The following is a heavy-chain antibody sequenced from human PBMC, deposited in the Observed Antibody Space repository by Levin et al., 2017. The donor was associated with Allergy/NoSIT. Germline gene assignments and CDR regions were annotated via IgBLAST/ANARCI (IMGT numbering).Heavy chain of an antibody. J-gene: IGHJ4*02. CDR2: IYYSGST. V-gene: IGHV4-39*01. Sequence: SETLSLTCTVSGGSISSSSYYWGWIRQPPGKGLEWIGSIYYSGSTYYNPSLKSRVTISVDTSKNQFSLKLSSVTAADTAVYYCALGWSSSSPWLDYWGQGTLVTVSS. CDR1: GGSISSSSYY. D-gene: IGHD6-6*01. CDR3: ALGWSSSSPWLDY.